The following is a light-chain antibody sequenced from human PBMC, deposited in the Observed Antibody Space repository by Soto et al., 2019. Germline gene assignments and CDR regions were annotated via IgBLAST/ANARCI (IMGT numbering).Light chain of an antibody. CDR3: QQYYSYPFT. V-gene: IGKV1-8*01. CDR2: AAS. Sequence: AIRMTQSPSSFSASTGDRVTITCRASQGISSYLAWYQQKPGKAPKLLIYAASTLQSGVPSRFSGSGSGTDFSLTISCLQSEDSATYYCQQYYSYPFTFGPGTKVYIK. J-gene: IGKJ3*01. CDR1: QGISSY.